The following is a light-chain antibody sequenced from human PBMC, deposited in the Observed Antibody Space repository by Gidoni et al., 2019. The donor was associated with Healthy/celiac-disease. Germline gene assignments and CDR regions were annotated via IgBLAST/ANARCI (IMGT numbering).Light chain of an antibody. CDR1: QCVSSSY. CDR2: GAS. CDR3: QQYGSSLYT. J-gene: IGKJ2*01. V-gene: IGKV3-20*01. Sequence: NVLMQTPGTLSLSPGERATFPCRASQCVSSSYLTWYQQKPGQAPRLLIYGASSRATGIPDRFSGSGSGTDFTLTISRLEPEDFAVYYCQQYGSSLYTFGQGTKLEIK.